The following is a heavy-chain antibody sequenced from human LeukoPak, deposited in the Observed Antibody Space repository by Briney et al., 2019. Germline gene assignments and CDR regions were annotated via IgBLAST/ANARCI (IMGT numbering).Heavy chain of an antibody. Sequence: SETLSLTCAVYGGSFSGYYWSWIRQPPGKGLEWIGEINHSGSTNYNPSLKSRVTISVDTSKNQFSLKLSSVTAADTAVHYCARAPDSREGMDVWGQGTTVTVSS. CDR1: GGSFSGYY. CDR3: ARAPDSREGMDV. J-gene: IGHJ6*02. D-gene: IGHD3-22*01. CDR2: INHSGST. V-gene: IGHV4-34*01.